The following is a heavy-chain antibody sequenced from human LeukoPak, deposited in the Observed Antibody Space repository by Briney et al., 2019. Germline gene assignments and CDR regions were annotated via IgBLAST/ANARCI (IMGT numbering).Heavy chain of an antibody. D-gene: IGHD3-3*01. CDR1: GGSISSGGYY. J-gene: IGHJ5*02. CDR3: ARVERYDFWSGYYPKGWFDP. CDR2: IYYSGST. V-gene: IGHV4-31*03. Sequence: SETLSLTCTVSGGSISSGGYYWSWIRQHPGKGLEWIGYIYYSGSTYYNPSLKSRVTISVDTSKNQFSLKLSSVTAADTAVYYCARVERYDFWSGYYPKGWFDPWGQGTLVTVSS.